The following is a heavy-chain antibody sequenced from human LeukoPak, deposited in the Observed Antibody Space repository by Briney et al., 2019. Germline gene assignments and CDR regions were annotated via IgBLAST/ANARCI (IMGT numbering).Heavy chain of an antibody. CDR1: GGTFSSYA. D-gene: IGHD6-19*01. CDR3: ARGGIAVALVQFDP. CDR2: IIPIFGTA. V-gene: IGHV1-69*01. J-gene: IGHJ5*02. Sequence: SVKVSCTASGGTFSSYAISWVRQAPGQGLEWMGGIIPIFGTANYAQKFQGRVTITADESTSTAYMELSSLRSEDTAVYYCARGGIAVALVQFDPWGQGTLVTVSS.